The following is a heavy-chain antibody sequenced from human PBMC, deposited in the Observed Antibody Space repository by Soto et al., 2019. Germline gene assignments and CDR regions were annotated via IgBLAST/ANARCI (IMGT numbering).Heavy chain of an antibody. D-gene: IGHD2-15*01. J-gene: IGHJ4*02. CDR1: GGSISSGGYY. V-gene: IGHV4-31*03. CDR2: IYYSGST. CDR3: ATTWGSGGSCYSY. Sequence: QVQLQESGPGLVKPSQTLSLTCTVSGGSISSGGYYWSWIRQHPGKGLEWIGYIYYSGSTYYNPSLKGRVTNSVDTSKNQFSLKLSSVTAADTAVYYCATTWGSGGSCYSYWGQGTLVTVSS.